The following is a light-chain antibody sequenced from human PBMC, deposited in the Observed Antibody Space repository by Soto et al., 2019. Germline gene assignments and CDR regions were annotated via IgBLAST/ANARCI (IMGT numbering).Light chain of an antibody. J-gene: IGKJ4*01. V-gene: IGKV3-15*01. CDR3: QQYYYWPLT. CDR1: RSVGRS. CDR2: GAS. Sequence: EIVMTQSPATLSVSPGERVTLSCRASRSVGRSLAWYQKKAGQAPRLLIYGASTRATGTPVRFSGSGSGTEFTLTSSSLQSEYFAFYYCQQYYYWPLTFGGGTKVEIK.